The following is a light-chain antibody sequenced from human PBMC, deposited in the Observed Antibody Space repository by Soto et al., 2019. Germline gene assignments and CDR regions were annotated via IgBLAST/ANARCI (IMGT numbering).Light chain of an antibody. CDR1: QSVTSNS. CDR3: QQYCSSPRT. CDR2: GAS. V-gene: IGKV3-20*01. J-gene: IGKJ5*01. Sequence: EIVLTHFPGTLSLSPGEIATLSCRASQSVTSNSLAWYQQKVGRAPRVLIYGASNRATGIPDRFSGSGSGTDFTLTITRLEPEDFAVYFCQQYCSSPRTFGQGTRLEIK.